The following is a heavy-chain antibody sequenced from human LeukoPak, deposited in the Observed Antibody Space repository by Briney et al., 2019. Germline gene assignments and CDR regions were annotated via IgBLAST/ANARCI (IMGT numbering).Heavy chain of an antibody. CDR2: IYYSGST. V-gene: IGHV4-30-4*08. CDR3: ARVPPPDSTSHTFDI. J-gene: IGHJ3*02. D-gene: IGHD2-2*01. CDR1: GGSISSGDYY. Sequence: SQTLSLTCTVSGGSISSGDYYWSWISQPPGKGLEWIGYIYYSGSTYYNPSLKSRVTISVDTSKNQFSLKLSSVTAADTAVYYCARVPPPDSTSHTFDIWGQGTMVTVSS.